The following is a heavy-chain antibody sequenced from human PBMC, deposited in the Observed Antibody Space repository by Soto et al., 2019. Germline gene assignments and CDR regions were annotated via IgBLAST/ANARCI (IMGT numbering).Heavy chain of an antibody. CDR3: VRDDDYPDNGFDS. CDR2: ITNDGTSP. CDR1: GFIFSNYG. V-gene: IGHV3-30*19. D-gene: IGHD4-17*01. Sequence: QVQLVESGGGVVQPGRSLRLSCAASGFIFSNYGMHWVRQAPGQGLEWVAVITNDGTSPYYVDSVKGRFTISRDKSKDTLYLQMQSLRAEDTAVYYCVRDDDYPDNGFDSGGQGIRVTVSS. J-gene: IGHJ4*02.